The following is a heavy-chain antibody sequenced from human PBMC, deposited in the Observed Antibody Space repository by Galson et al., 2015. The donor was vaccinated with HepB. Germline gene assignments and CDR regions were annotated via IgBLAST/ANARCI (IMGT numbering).Heavy chain of an antibody. CDR1: GFTFSSYG. CDR3: ARGSSSSPGWYYGLDV. V-gene: IGHV3-48*01. CDR2: ISSTSTTM. D-gene: IGHD6-6*01. Sequence: SLRLSCAASGFTFSSYGMNWVRQAPGKGLEWVSFISSTSTTMYYADSVKGRFSISRDSVKNSLYLQMNSLRADDTAIYYCARGSSSSPGWYYGLDVWGQGTTVTVSS. J-gene: IGHJ6*02.